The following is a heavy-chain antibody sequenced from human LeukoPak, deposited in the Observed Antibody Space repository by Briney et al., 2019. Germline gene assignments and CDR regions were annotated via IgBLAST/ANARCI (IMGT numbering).Heavy chain of an antibody. Sequence: ASVKVSCKASGYTFTGYYMHWVRQAPGQGLEWMGWINPNSGGTNYAQKFQGRVTMTRDTSISTAYMELSRLRSDYTAVYYCARVLNWNRSRYYYYMDVWGKGTTVTVSS. CDR2: INPNSGGT. V-gene: IGHV1-2*02. D-gene: IGHD1-1*01. CDR3: ARVLNWNRSRYYYYMDV. CDR1: GYTFTGYY. J-gene: IGHJ6*03.